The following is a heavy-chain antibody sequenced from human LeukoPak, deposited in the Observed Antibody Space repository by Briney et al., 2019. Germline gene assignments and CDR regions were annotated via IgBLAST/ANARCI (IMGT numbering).Heavy chain of an antibody. CDR3: ARGHSSGWYLDAFDI. Sequence: SQTLSLTCTVSGGSISSGGYYWNWIRQPAGKGLEWIGRTYISGSANYNPSLKSRVTISADTSKNQISLKLSSVTATDTAVYYCARGHSSGWYLDAFDIWGQGTVVTVSS. V-gene: IGHV4-61*02. CDR2: TYISGSA. CDR1: GGSISSGGYY. D-gene: IGHD3-22*01. J-gene: IGHJ3*02.